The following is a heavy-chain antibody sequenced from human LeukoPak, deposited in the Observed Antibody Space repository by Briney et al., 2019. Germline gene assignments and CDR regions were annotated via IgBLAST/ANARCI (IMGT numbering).Heavy chain of an antibody. Sequence: ASVKVSCKASGYTFTSYYMHWVRQAPGQGLEWMGIINPSGGSTSYAQKFQGRVTMTRDTSTSTVYMELSSLRSEDTAVYYCAVMHRYYDGSGYWVQWGQGTLVTVSS. J-gene: IGHJ4*02. D-gene: IGHD3-22*01. CDR2: INPSGGST. CDR3: AVMHRYYDGSGYWVQ. CDR1: GYTFTSYY. V-gene: IGHV1-46*01.